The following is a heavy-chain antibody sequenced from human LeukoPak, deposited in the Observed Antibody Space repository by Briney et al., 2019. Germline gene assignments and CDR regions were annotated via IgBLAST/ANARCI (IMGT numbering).Heavy chain of an antibody. J-gene: IGHJ4*02. D-gene: IGHD4-17*01. V-gene: IGHV3-48*01. Sequence: PGGSLRLSCAASGFSFSDYGMNWVRRAPGKGLEWLSHINSNGAVISYADSVKGRFTISRDTAKGSLYLQMNSLKIEDTAIYFCARDPDGDYDFDYWGQGTWSPSP. CDR2: INSNGAVI. CDR1: GFSFSDYG. CDR3: ARDPDGDYDFDY.